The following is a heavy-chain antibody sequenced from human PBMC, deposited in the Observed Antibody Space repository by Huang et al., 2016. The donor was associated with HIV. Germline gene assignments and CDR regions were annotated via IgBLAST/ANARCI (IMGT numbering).Heavy chain of an antibody. CDR2: VNHRGLA. V-gene: IGHV4-34*02. CDR3: ARPRMTATSSDSTWSFFDS. CDR1: GGSLSDYY. J-gene: IGHJ4*02. D-gene: IGHD2-21*02. Sequence: QVQLQQWGAGLLKPSGVLSLKGAVYGGSLSDYYWTWIRRSPGKGLEWIGEVNHRGLATDNPSLRRRVTMSVDMSKNQFSLNLTSLTVADTAVYYCARPRMTATSSDSTWSFFDSWGQGTLVIVSS.